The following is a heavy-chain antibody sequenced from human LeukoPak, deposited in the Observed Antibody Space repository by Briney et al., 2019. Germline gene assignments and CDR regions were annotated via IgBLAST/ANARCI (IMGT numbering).Heavy chain of an antibody. D-gene: IGHD5-12*01. Sequence: GGSLRLSCAASGFTFSSYWMHWVRQAPGKGLVWVSRINSDGSSTSYADSVKGRFTISRDNAKNTLYLQMNSLRAEDTAVYYCARAPRGYSGYDHDYWGQGTLVTVSS. CDR3: ARAPRGYSGYDHDY. J-gene: IGHJ4*02. CDR1: GFTFSSYW. V-gene: IGHV3-74*01. CDR2: INSDGSST.